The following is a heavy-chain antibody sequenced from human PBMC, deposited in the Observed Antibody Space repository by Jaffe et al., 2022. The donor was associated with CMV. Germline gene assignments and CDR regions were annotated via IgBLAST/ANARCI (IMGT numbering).Heavy chain of an antibody. CDR1: GGSIRSYY. CDR3: VRISEDTSGYLDWFDP. D-gene: IGHD3-22*01. J-gene: IGHJ5*02. V-gene: IGHV4-59*08. Sequence: QVQLEESGPGLVKPSETLSLMCTVSGGSIRSYYWSWIRQPPGKGLEWIGYIDYSESTNYNPSLKDRVIISIDTSKNQFSLTLSSVIAADTAVYYCVRISEDTSGYLDWFDPWGQGTLVTVSS. CDR2: IDYSEST.